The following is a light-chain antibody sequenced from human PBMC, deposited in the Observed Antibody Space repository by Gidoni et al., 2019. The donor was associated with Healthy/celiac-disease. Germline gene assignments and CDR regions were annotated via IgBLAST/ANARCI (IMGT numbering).Light chain of an antibody. Sequence: SVSSNLAWYQQKPGQAPRLLIYGASTRATGIPARFSGSGSGTEFTLTISSLQSEDFAVYYCQQYNNWSSLTFGGGTKVEIK. CDR3: QQYNNWSSLT. J-gene: IGKJ4*01. CDR2: GAS. V-gene: IGKV3-15*01. CDR1: SVSSN.